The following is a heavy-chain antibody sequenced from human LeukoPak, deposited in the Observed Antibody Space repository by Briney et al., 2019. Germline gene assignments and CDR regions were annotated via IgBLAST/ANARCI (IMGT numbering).Heavy chain of an antibody. D-gene: IGHD3-10*01. Sequence: SETLSLTCSVSGGSISQYYWGWIRQPPGKRLEWMGQIYSSGSTDYNPSLKSRVSISMDSSENQFSLKLGSPTAADTAVYYCARIIRGSFSSLGYMDVWGKGTTVTVSS. CDR3: ARIIRGSFSSLGYMDV. CDR1: GGSISQYY. CDR2: IYSSGST. V-gene: IGHV4-59*01. J-gene: IGHJ6*03.